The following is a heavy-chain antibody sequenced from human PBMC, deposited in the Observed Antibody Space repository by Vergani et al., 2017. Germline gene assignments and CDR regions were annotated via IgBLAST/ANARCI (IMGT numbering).Heavy chain of an antibody. CDR1: GFPFCRYA. V-gene: IGHV3-23*01. D-gene: IGHD6-6*01. CDR3: ARRGYSSSPYYYYYYMDV. Sequence: VPLLVSGGGLVQPGVSLRLSCAASGFPFCRYAMSWVRHAPGKGLEWVSAISGSGGSPYYADSVKGRFTISRDNSKNTLYLQMNSLRAEDTAVYYCARRGYSSSPYYYYYYMDVWGKGTTVTVSS. J-gene: IGHJ6*03. CDR2: ISGSGGSP.